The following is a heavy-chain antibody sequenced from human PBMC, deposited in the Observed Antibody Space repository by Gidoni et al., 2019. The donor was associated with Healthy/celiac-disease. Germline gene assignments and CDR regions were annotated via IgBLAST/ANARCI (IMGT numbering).Heavy chain of an antibody. V-gene: IGHV3-23*01. CDR3: ARYQRYSNYLIDY. CDR1: GFTFSSYA. J-gene: IGHJ4*02. CDR2: ISGSGGST. Sequence: EVQLLESGGGLVQPGGSLRLSCAASGFTFSSYAMSWVRQAPGKGLEWVSAISGSGGSTYYADSVKGRFTISRDNSKNTLYLQMNSLRAEDTAVYYCARYQRYSNYLIDYWGQGTLVTVSS. D-gene: IGHD4-4*01.